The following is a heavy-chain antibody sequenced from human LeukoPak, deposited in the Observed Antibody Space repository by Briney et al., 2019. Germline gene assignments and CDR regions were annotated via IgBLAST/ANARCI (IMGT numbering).Heavy chain of an antibody. CDR2: IIPIFGTA. J-gene: IGHJ3*02. CDR1: GGTFSSYA. CDR3: AHDFWGTDAFDI. Sequence: GASVKVSCKASGGTFSSYAISWVRQAPGQGLEWMGGIIPIFGTANYAQKFQGRVTITADESTSTAYMELSSLRSEDTAVYYCAHDFWGTDAFDIWGQGTMVTVSS. V-gene: IGHV1-69*13. D-gene: IGHD3-3*01.